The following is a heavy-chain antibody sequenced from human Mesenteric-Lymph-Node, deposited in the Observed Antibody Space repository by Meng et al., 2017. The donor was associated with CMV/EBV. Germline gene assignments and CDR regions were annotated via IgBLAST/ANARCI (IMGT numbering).Heavy chain of an antibody. D-gene: IGHD6-19*01. CDR2: ISYDGSNK. J-gene: IGHJ4*02. CDR1: GFTFSSYA. CDR3: ARGGWVNHFDY. V-gene: IGHV3-30-3*01. Sequence: GESLKISCAASGFTFSSYAMHWVRQAPGKGLEWVAVISYDGSNKYYADSVKGRFTISRDNSKNTLYLQMNSLRAEDTAVYYCARGGWVNHFDYWGQGTLVTVSS.